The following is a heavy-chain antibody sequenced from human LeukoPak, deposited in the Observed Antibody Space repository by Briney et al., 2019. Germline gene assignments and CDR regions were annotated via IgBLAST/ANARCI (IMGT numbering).Heavy chain of an antibody. Sequence: ASVKVSCKASGYMFTGYYMHWVRQAPGQGLEWMGIINPSGGRTSYAQKLQGRVTMTRDTSTSTVYMELSSLRSEDTAVYYCARDRRAAAGIDYWGQGTLVTVSS. CDR1: GYMFTGYY. CDR2: INPSGGRT. CDR3: ARDRRAAAGIDY. D-gene: IGHD6-13*01. J-gene: IGHJ4*02. V-gene: IGHV1-46*01.